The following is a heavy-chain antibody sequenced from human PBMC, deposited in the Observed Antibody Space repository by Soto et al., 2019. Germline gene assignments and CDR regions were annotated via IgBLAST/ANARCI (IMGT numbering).Heavy chain of an antibody. CDR2: ISASGRDI. Sequence: EVQLLESGGDLVQPGGSLRISCAASGFTFSNFAMSWVRQAPGRGLEWVSGISASGRDIHYADSVKDRFTVSRDNSKNTLYLQMNSLRAEDTAIYYCAKGKTSGWYYFDYWGQGALVTVSS. D-gene: IGHD6-19*01. V-gene: IGHV3-23*01. CDR3: AKGKTSGWYYFDY. CDR1: GFTFSNFA. J-gene: IGHJ4*02.